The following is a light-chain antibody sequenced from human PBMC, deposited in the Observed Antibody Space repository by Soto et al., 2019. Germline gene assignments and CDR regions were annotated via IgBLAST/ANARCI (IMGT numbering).Light chain of an antibody. V-gene: IGLV2-14*01. CDR2: DVT. CDR1: SSDVGAYNY. CDR3: SSSTTIKTVI. J-gene: IGLJ2*01. Sequence: QSVLAQPASVSGSPGQSITISCTGTSSDVGAYNYVSWYHQHHPGKAPELIIYDVTDRPSGVSTRFSGSKSGNTASLTISGLQAEDEGDYYCSSSTTIKTVIFGGGTKVTVL.